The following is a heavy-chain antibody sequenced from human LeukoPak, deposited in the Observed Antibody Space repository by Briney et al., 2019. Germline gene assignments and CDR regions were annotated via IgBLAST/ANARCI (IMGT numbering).Heavy chain of an antibody. J-gene: IGHJ1*01. Sequence: GGSLRLSCAASGFTFSNYWMSWVRQAPGKGLEWVANIKQDGSEKYYVDSVKGRFTISRDNAKNSLYLQMNSLRAEDTAAYYCARVSSAGYSSGWSPFQHWGQGTLVTVSS. D-gene: IGHD6-19*01. CDR3: ARVSSAGYSSGWSPFQH. V-gene: IGHV3-7*01. CDR1: GFTFSNYW. CDR2: IKQDGSEK.